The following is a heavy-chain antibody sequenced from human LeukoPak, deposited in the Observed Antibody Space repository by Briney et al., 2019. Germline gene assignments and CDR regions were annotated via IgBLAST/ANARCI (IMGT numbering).Heavy chain of an antibody. J-gene: IGHJ4*02. D-gene: IGHD6-13*01. Sequence: GGSLRLSCAASGFTFSSYWMSWVRQAPGKGLEWVANIKQDGSEKYYVDSVKGRFTISRDNAKNPLYLQMNSLRAEDTAVYYCAGDLRSAGIAAAGYLDYWGQGTLVTVSS. V-gene: IGHV3-7*01. CDR1: GFTFSSYW. CDR3: AGDLRSAGIAAAGYLDY. CDR2: IKQDGSEK.